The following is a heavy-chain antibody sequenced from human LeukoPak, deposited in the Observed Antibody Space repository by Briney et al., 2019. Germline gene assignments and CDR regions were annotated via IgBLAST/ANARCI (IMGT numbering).Heavy chain of an antibody. D-gene: IGHD2-2*01. V-gene: IGHV3-23*01. Sequence: GGSLRLSCAASGFSFSNYAMSWVRQGPGKGLEWVSAIGGSIGSTFYTDSVKGRFTISRDNSKNTLSLQMNSLRVEDTAVYYCVKDFVVVPGLVNYFDYWGQGTLVTVSS. CDR1: GFSFSNYA. CDR2: IGGSIGST. J-gene: IGHJ4*02. CDR3: VKDFVVVPGLVNYFDY.